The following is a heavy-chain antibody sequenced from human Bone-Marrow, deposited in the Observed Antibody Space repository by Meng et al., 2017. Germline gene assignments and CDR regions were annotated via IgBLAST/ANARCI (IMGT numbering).Heavy chain of an antibody. CDR3: AKGGNWLNS. CDR2: ISDSSPYK. CDR1: GFTFSSYT. J-gene: IGHJ5*01. V-gene: IGHV3-21*01. Sequence: GESLKISCAASGFTFSSYTMNWVRQAPGKGLEWVSSISDSSPYKYYADSVKGRFTVSRDNAKNSLYLQMNSLRAEDTAVYYCAKGGNWLNSWGQGTLVTVSS.